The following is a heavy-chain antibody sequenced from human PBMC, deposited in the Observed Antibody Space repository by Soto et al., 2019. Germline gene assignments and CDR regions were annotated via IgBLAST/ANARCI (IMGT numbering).Heavy chain of an antibody. D-gene: IGHD4-4*01. CDR2: PSASSDNT. V-gene: IGHV3-23*01. Sequence: GGSLRLSCAASGFTFSIYAMTWVRQAPGKGLEWVSSPSASSDNTYYADSVKGRFTISRDNSKNTLYLQMNSLRAEDAAVYYCAKDESNSNPLYYFDYWGQGTLVTVSS. CDR1: GFTFSIYA. CDR3: AKDESNSNPLYYFDY. J-gene: IGHJ4*02.